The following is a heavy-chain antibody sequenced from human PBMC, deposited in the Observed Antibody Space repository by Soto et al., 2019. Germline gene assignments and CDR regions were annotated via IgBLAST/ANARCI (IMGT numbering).Heavy chain of an antibody. V-gene: IGHV4-31*03. CDR3: ARMAVRDYVWGSYRYRRDAFDI. J-gene: IGHJ3*02. CDR1: GGSISSGGYY. CDR2: TYYSGST. Sequence: QVQLQESGPGLVKPSQTLSLTCTVSGGSISSGGYYSSWIRQHPGKRLEWIGYTYYSGSTYYNPSRKSRVTISVDTSKNQFSLKLSSVTAADTAVYYCARMAVRDYVWGSYRYRRDAFDIWGQGSMVTVSS. D-gene: IGHD3-16*02.